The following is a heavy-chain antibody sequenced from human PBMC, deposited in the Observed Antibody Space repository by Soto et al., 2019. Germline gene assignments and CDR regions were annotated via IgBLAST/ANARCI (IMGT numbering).Heavy chain of an antibody. CDR3: ARGYCTNGVCHSFDY. CDR2: ISGSSSYI. D-gene: IGHD2-8*01. J-gene: IGHJ4*02. V-gene: IGHV3-21*01. CDR1: GFTFSTYT. Sequence: GGSLRLSCAASGFTFSTYTMNWVRQAPGRGLEWVSSISGSSSYIYYLDSVKGRFTISRDNAKNSLYLQMNSLRGEDKAVYYCARGYCTNGVCHSFDYWGQGTLVTVSS.